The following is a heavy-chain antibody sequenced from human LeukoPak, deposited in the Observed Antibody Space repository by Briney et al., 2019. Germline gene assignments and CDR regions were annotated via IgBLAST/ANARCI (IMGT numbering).Heavy chain of an antibody. D-gene: IGHD3-10*01. CDR3: ARVPHAMVRGVIITEFYFDY. V-gene: IGHV3-21*01. CDR1: GLTFSSYS. CDR2: ISSSSNYI. Sequence: KPGGSLRLSCAASGLTFSSYSMNWVRQAPGKGLEWVSSISSSSNYIYYADSVKGRFTISRDNAKNSLYLQMNSLRAEDTAVYYCARVPHAMVRGVIITEFYFDYWGRGTLVAVSS. J-gene: IGHJ4*02.